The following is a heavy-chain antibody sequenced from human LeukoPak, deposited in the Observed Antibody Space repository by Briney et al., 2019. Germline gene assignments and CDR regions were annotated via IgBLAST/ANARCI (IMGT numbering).Heavy chain of an antibody. CDR1: GFPFSSYS. J-gene: IGHJ4*02. V-gene: IGHV3-21*01. D-gene: IGHD2-15*01. CDR2: ISSSSSYI. Sequence: GGSLRLSCAASGFPFSSYSMNWVRQAPGKGLEWVSSISSSSSYIYYADSVKGRFTISRDNAKNSLYLQMNSLRAEDTAVYYCARGQWDIVVVVAAKGFDYWGEGTLVTVSS. CDR3: ARGQWDIVVVVAAKGFDY.